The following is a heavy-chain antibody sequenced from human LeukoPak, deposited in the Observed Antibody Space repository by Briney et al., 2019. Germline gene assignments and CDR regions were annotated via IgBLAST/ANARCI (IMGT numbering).Heavy chain of an antibody. D-gene: IGHD6-6*01. CDR3: ARGKIAARPSYFDY. CDR2: ISSSGSTI. V-gene: IGHV3-11*01. CDR1: GFTFSDYY. J-gene: IGHJ4*02. Sequence: GGSLRLSCAASGFTFSDYYMSWIRQAPGKGLEWVSYISSSGSTIYYADSVKGRFAISRDNAKNSLYLQMNSLRAEDTAVYYCARGKIAARPSYFDYWGQGTLVTVSS.